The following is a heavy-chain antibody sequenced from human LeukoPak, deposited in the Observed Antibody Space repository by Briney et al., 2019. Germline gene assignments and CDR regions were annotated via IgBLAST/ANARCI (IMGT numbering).Heavy chain of an antibody. CDR1: GFTFSSYG. V-gene: IGHV3-48*01. J-gene: IGHJ4*02. Sequence: GGSLRLSCAASGFTFSSYGMNWVRQAPGKGLEWVSYISSSSSTIYYADSVKGRFTISRDNAKNSLYLQMNSLRAEDTAVYYCARDLHYYDSSGYSLAGYWGQGTLVTVSS. D-gene: IGHD3-22*01. CDR2: ISSSSSTI. CDR3: ARDLHYYDSSGYSLAGY.